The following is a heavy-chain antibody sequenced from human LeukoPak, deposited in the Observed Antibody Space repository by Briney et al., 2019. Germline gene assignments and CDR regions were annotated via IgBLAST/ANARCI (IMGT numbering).Heavy chain of an antibody. Sequence: GGSLRLSCVASGVTVSSNYMSWVRQAPGKGREWVSVIYSGGSTYYADSVTGRFTISRHNSKKTLYLQMNSLRAEDTAVYYCASFAGATENYYFDYWGQGTLVTVSS. V-gene: IGHV3-53*04. J-gene: IGHJ4*02. D-gene: IGHD1-26*01. CDR2: IYSGGST. CDR3: ASFAGATENYYFDY. CDR1: GVTVSSNY.